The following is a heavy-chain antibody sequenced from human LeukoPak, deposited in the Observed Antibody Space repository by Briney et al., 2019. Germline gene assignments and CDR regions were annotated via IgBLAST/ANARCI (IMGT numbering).Heavy chain of an antibody. J-gene: IGHJ4*02. V-gene: IGHV3-33*01. CDR2: IWYDGSNK. CDR1: GFTFRSCA. CDR3: ARDKRDSSGYFDY. D-gene: IGHD3-22*01. Sequence: PGGSLRLSCAASGFTFRSCAMHWVRQAPGKGLEWVAVIWYDGSNKYYADSVKGRFTISRDNSKNTLYLQMNSLRAEDTAVYYCARDKRDSSGYFDYWGQGTLVTVSS.